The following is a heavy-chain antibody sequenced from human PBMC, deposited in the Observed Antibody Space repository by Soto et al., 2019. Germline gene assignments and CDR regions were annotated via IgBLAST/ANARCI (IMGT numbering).Heavy chain of an antibody. V-gene: IGHV1-69*01. J-gene: IGHJ4*01. CDR2: IIPILGTA. D-gene: IGHD4-4*01. CDR3: TSFDSNCYDPQNHY. CDR1: GGSFSSFS. Sequence: QVILAQSGAEVKKPGSSVKVSCKVSGGSFSSFSINWVRQAPGQRVEWMGGIIPILGTANFTQKFQDRVTFTAEATTATAYTTLSSLTSEDTAFYYCTSFDSNCYDPQNHYWGPGTQVTVSS.